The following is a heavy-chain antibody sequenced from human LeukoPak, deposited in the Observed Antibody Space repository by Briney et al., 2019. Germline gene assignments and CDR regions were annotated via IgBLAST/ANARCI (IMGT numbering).Heavy chain of an antibody. J-gene: IGHJ4*02. Sequence: GGSLRLSCAASGFTFSSYNMNWVRQAPGKGLEWVSSISSSSSYIYYADSVKGRFTISRDNAKNSLYLQMNSLRAEDTAVYYCARRPPKSGSDDGPSGLDYWGQGTLVTVSS. D-gene: IGHD1-26*01. CDR3: ARRPPKSGSDDGPSGLDY. CDR1: GFTFSSYN. V-gene: IGHV3-21*01. CDR2: ISSSSSYI.